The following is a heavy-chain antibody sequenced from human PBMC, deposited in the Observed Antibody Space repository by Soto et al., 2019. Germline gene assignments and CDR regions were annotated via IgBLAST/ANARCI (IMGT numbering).Heavy chain of an antibody. Sequence: GVSLKISCKGSGYSFTSYWISWVRQMPGKGLEWMGRIDPSDSYTNYSPSFQGHVTISADKSISTAYLQWSSLKASDTAMYYCARFIGSGRQFDYWGQGTLVTVSS. J-gene: IGHJ4*02. V-gene: IGHV5-10-1*01. CDR1: GYSFTSYW. D-gene: IGHD6-19*01. CDR3: ARFIGSGRQFDY. CDR2: IDPSDSYT.